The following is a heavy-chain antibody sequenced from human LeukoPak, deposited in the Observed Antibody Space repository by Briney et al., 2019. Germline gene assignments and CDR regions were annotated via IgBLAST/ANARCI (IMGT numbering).Heavy chain of an antibody. CDR1: GGSISNYY. V-gene: IGHV4-4*07. J-gene: IGHJ4*02. CDR2: ISASGNT. CDR3: ARQGVATAIDY. Sequence: PSETLSLTCTVSGGSISNYYWSWIRQPAGKGLEWIGRISASGNTNYNPSLKSRVTMSVATSMNLFALKRSSVTAADTAVYYCARQGVATAIDYWGQGTLVTVSS. D-gene: IGHD2-21*02.